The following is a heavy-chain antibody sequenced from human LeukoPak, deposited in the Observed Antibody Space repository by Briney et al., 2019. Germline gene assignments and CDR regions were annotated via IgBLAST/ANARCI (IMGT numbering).Heavy chain of an antibody. CDR3: ASKTTTNSSPIDY. D-gene: IGHD6-13*01. J-gene: IGHJ4*02. V-gene: IGHV4-34*01. CDR1: GGSFSGYY. CDR2: INHSGST. Sequence: SETLSLTCAVYGGSFSGYYWSWIRQPPGKGLEWIEEINHSGSTNYNPSLKSRVTISVDTSKNQFSLKLSSVTAADTAVYYCASKTTTNSSPIDYWGQGTLVTVSS.